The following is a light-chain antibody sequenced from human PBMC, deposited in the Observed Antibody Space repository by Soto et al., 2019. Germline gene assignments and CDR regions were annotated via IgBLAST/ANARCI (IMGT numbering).Light chain of an antibody. CDR2: EVS. J-gene: IGLJ2*01. Sequence: ALTQPASVSGSPGQSITISCTGTSSDVGGYNYVSWYQQHPGKAPKLMIYEVSNRPSGVSNRFSGSKSGNTASLTISGLQAEDEADYYCSSYTTSSTLGVFGGGTKVTVL. V-gene: IGLV2-14*01. CDR1: SSDVGGYNY. CDR3: SSYTTSSTLGV.